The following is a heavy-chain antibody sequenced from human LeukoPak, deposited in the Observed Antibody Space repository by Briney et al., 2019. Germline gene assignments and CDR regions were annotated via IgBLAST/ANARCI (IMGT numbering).Heavy chain of an antibody. CDR2: ISGSGGST. CDR1: GFTFSSYA. Sequence: PGGSLRLSCAASGFTFSSYAMAWVRQAPGKGLEWVSGISGSGGSTYHADSVKGRFTISRDNAKNTLYLQMNSLRAEDTAVYYCARDRGYCSSTSCYMRPSNYYYYMDVWGKGTTVTVSS. D-gene: IGHD2-2*02. V-gene: IGHV3-23*01. CDR3: ARDRGYCSSTSCYMRPSNYYYYMDV. J-gene: IGHJ6*03.